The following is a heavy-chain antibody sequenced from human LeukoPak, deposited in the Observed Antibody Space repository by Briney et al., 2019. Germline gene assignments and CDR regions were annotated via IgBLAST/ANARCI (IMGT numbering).Heavy chain of an antibody. D-gene: IGHD3-22*01. J-gene: IGHJ6*02. V-gene: IGHV4-59*01. CDR3: ARGPGYDDNTGYAFQMDV. CDR1: GDSISNYY. CDR2: IHYGGST. Sequence: SQTLSLTSSVSGDSISNYYWNWIRQPPGKGLEWIGYIHYGGSTNYRPVLKSRVTIAVDTSKNQFSLKLSSVTAADTAVYYCARGPGYDDNTGYAFQMDVWGQGTTVTVSS.